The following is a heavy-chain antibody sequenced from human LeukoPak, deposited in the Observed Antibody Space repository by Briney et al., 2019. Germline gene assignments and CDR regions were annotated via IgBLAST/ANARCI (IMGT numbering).Heavy chain of an antibody. V-gene: IGHV3-66*02. CDR3: ARDPDGSGSYGAFDI. D-gene: IGHD3-10*01. Sequence: GGSLRLSCAASGFTVSSNYMSWVRQAPGKGLEGGSVIYSGGSTYYADSVKGRFTISRDNSKNTLYLQMNSLRAEDTAVYYCARDPDGSGSYGAFDIWGQGTMVTVSS. CDR1: GFTVSSNY. J-gene: IGHJ3*02. CDR2: IYSGGST.